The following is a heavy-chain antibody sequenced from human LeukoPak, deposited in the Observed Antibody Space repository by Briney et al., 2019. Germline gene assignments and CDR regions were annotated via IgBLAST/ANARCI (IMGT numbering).Heavy chain of an antibody. CDR1: GFTLSGPA. V-gene: IGHV3-73*01. CDR2: IGSKTYSYAT. D-gene: IGHD4-17*01. J-gene: IGHJ4*02. CDR3: TRPRDYGDYD. Sequence: GGSLRLSCAASGFTLSGPAIHWVRQTSGKGLEWVGRIGSKTYSYATAYAASVNGRFTISRDDSKNTAYLQMNSLKIEDTAVYYCTRPRDYGDYDWGQGALVTVSS.